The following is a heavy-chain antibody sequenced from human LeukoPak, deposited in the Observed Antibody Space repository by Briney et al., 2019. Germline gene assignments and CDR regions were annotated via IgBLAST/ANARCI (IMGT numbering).Heavy chain of an antibody. CDR2: IRSDGTNK. Sequence: GGSLRLSCAASGFIASSNYMSWVRQAPGKGLEWVAFIRSDGTNKYYADSVTGRFTISRDNYKKTLYLQMNSLRAEDTTVYCCAKDSTSGVVVAAATFYYWGQRTLVTVSS. CDR3: AKDSTSGVVVAAATFYY. V-gene: IGHV3-30*02. D-gene: IGHD2-15*01. CDR1: GFIASSNY. J-gene: IGHJ4*02.